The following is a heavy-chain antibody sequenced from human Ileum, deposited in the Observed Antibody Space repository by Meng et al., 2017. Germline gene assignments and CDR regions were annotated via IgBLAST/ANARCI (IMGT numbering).Heavy chain of an antibody. CDR3: ARVGYYGSGS. CDR2: IKHSGNT. V-gene: IGHV4-34*01. J-gene: IGHJ5*02. Sequence: QVKLQQSGAGLLKPSETLSLTCAVYGASFSGYYWSWIRQPPGKGLEWIGEIKHSGNTYYNPSLKSRVTISVDTSKNQFSLKLSSVTAADTAVYYCARVGYYGSGSWGQGTLVTVSS. CDR1: GASFSGYY. D-gene: IGHD3-10*01.